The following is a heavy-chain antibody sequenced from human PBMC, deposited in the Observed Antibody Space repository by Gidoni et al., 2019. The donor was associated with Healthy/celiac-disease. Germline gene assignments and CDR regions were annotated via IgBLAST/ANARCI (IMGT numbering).Heavy chain of an antibody. CDR1: GYTFTSYY. CDR2: INPSGGST. D-gene: IGHD3-10*01. CDR3: ARAGGSGMGRNWFDP. J-gene: IGHJ5*02. Sequence: QVQLVQSGAEVKKPGASVKVSCKASGYTFTSYYMHWVRQAPGQGLEWMGIINPSGGSTSYAQKFQGRVTMTRDTSTSTVYMELSSLRSEDTAVYYCARAGGSGMGRNWFDPWGQGTLVTVSS. V-gene: IGHV1-46*03.